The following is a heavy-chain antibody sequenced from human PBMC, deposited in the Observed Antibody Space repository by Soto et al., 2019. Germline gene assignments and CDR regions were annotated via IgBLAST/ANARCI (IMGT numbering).Heavy chain of an antibody. CDR2: INYNGGTT. D-gene: IGHD6-6*01. CDR3: VTWGGIEARNLDH. Sequence: GGSLRLSCSASGFPFSNHAMHWVRQAPGKGLEYVSAINYNGGTTYYVDSVKGRFTISRDNSKNTLYLQMSSLKVEDTAMYHCVTWGGIEARNLDHWGQGTLVTVSS. J-gene: IGHJ4*02. CDR1: GFPFSNHA. V-gene: IGHV3-64D*06.